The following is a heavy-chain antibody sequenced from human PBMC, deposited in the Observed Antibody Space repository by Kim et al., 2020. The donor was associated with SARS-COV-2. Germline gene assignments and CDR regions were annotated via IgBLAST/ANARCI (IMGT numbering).Heavy chain of an antibody. CDR2: ISCSGGST. Sequence: GGSLRLSCAASGFTFSSYAMSWVRQAPGKGLEWVSAISCSGGSTYYADSVKGRFTISRDNSKNTLYLQMNSLRPEDTAVYFCAKSYYYSSGYYGSAFDIWGGKTMVTVSS. J-gene: IGHJ3*02. V-gene: IGHV3-23*01. D-gene: IGHD3-22*01. CDR3: AKSYYYSSGYYGSAFDI. CDR1: GFTFSSYA.